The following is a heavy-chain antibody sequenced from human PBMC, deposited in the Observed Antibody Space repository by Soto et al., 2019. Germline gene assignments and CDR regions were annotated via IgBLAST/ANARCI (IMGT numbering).Heavy chain of an antibody. Sequence: ASVKVSCKASNDSLSRHLIHWVRQAPGEGLEWMGIINPGPNSGGYSKEFQGRLTLTSDMPSRTVYMQLSNLRSDDTAVYYCAGASSRVSSVVAAYWGQGTLVTVSS. D-gene: IGHD2-15*01. V-gene: IGHV1-46*01. CDR1: NDSLSRHL. J-gene: IGHJ4*02. CDR3: AGASSRVSSVVAAY. CDR2: INPGPNSG.